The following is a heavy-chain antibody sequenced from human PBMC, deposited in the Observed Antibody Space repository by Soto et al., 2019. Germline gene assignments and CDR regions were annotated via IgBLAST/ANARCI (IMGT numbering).Heavy chain of an antibody. CDR2: INAYNGNT. D-gene: IGHD3-10*01. Sequence: QVQLVQSGAEVKKPGASVKVSCKASGYTFTSYGISWVRQAPGQGLEWMGWINAYNGNTNYAQNLQGRVTMTTDTSTRTAYMKLRRLRSDDTAVYYCARDWFAIDYWGQGTQVTVSS. J-gene: IGHJ4*01. CDR1: GYTFTSYG. V-gene: IGHV1-18*01. CDR3: ARDWFAIDY.